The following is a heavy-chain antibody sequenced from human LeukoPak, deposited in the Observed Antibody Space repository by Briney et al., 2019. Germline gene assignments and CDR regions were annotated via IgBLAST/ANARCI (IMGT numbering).Heavy chain of an antibody. Sequence: GGSLRLSCAASGFTFSSYSMNWVRQAPGKGLEWVSSISSSSSYIYYADSVKGRFTISRDNAKNSLYLQMNSLRAEDTAVYYCARFAWELSAFDYWGQGTLLTVSS. V-gene: IGHV3-21*01. CDR1: GFTFSSYS. CDR2: ISSSSSYI. D-gene: IGHD1-26*01. CDR3: ARFAWELSAFDY. J-gene: IGHJ4*02.